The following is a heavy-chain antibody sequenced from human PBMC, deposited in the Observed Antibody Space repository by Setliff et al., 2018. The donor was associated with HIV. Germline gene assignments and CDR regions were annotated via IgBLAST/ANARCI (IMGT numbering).Heavy chain of an antibody. J-gene: IGHJ4*02. V-gene: IGHV3-53*01. CDR1: KITVSDIW. CDR3: AKEWSITAVIVVPSWDY. CDR2: ISGDSNA. Sequence: LSLSCSASKITVSDIWMTWVRQAPGKGLEWVSVISGDSNAYYADSVRGRFIISRDSSKNTLYLQMSSLRADDTAVYYCAKEWSITAVIVVPSWDYWGQGTLVTVSS. D-gene: IGHD3-22*01.